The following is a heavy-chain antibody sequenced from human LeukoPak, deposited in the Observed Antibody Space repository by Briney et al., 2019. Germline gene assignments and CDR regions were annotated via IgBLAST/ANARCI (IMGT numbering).Heavy chain of an antibody. J-gene: IGHJ5*02. V-gene: IGHV4-39*01. CDR2: TYYSGST. D-gene: IGHD3-10*01. CDR3: ARQAAEEESSPNGGLRFGFDP. CDR1: DGSISSSSYY. Sequence: SETLSLTCTVSDGSISSSSYYWGWIRQPPGKGLEWIGNTYYSGSTYSNPSFKSRVTISVDTSKNQSSLKLSSVTAADTAVYYCARQAAEEESSPNGGLRFGFDPWGQGTLVTVSS.